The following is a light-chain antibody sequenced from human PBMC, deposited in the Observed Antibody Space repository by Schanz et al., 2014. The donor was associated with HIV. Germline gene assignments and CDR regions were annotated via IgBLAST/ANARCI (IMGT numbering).Light chain of an antibody. CDR1: GSDIGGYNY. CDR3: GSWDDTLKGSV. Sequence: QSALTQPPSASGSPGQSVTISCTGTGSDIGGYNYVSWYQQYPGKVPKLMIYEVSKRPSGVSNRFSGSKSGNTASLTIFGLQAEDEADYYCGSWDDTLKGSVFGGGTQLTVL. V-gene: IGLV2-8*01. J-gene: IGLJ7*01. CDR2: EVS.